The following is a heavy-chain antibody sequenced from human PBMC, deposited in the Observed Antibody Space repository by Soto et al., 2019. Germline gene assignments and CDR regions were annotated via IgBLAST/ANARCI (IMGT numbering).Heavy chain of an antibody. Sequence: EVQLVESGGGLVQPGGSLRLSCAASGFTFSSYWMSWVRQAPGKGLEWVANIKQDGSEKYYVDSVKGRFTISRDNAKNSLYLQMNSLRAEDTAVYYCARGGRLRYFDWLSPADYWGQGTLVTVSS. D-gene: IGHD3-9*01. CDR3: ARGGRLRYFDWLSPADY. CDR1: GFTFSSYW. J-gene: IGHJ4*02. V-gene: IGHV3-7*01. CDR2: IKQDGSEK.